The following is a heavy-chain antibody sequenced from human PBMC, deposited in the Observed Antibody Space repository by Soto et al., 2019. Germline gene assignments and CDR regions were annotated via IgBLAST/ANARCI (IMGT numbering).Heavy chain of an antibody. D-gene: IGHD2-21*02. V-gene: IGHV4-59*01. Sequence: PSETLSLTCTVSGGSISSYYWSWIRQPPGKGLEWIGYIYYSGSTNYNPSLKSRVTISVDTSKNQFSLKLSSVTAADTAVYYCARAEVTGDPYYFDYWGQGTLVTVS. CDR1: GGSISSYY. J-gene: IGHJ4*02. CDR3: ARAEVTGDPYYFDY. CDR2: IYYSGST.